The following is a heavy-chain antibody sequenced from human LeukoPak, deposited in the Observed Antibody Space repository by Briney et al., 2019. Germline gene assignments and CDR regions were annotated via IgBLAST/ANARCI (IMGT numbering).Heavy chain of an antibody. CDR3: AAGRPVDY. D-gene: IGHD6-25*01. Sequence: GGSLRLSCAASGFTFSTYAMHWVRQAPGKGLEWVSYISSSGNTIYYADSVKGRFTISRDNAKNSLHLQMNSVRAEDTAVYYCAAGRPVDYWGQGTLVTVSS. J-gene: IGHJ4*02. CDR2: ISSSGNTI. V-gene: IGHV3-48*03. CDR1: GFTFSTYA.